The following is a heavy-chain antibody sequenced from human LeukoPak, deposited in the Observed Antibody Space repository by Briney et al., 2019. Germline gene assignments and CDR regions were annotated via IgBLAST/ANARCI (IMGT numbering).Heavy chain of an antibody. CDR2: IIPIFGTA. CDR1: GGTFSSYA. Sequence: SVKVSCKASGGTFSSYAISWVRQAPGQGLEWMGGIIPIFGTANYAQKFQGRVTITADESTSTAYMELSSLRSEDTAVYYCARDLYDYGDSAFYGMDVWGRGTTVTVSS. J-gene: IGHJ6*02. D-gene: IGHD4-17*01. V-gene: IGHV1-69*13. CDR3: ARDLYDYGDSAFYGMDV.